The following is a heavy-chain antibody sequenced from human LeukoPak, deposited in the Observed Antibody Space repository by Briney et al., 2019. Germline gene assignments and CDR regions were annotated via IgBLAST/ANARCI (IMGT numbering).Heavy chain of an antibody. D-gene: IGHD6-13*01. Sequence: RTGGSLRLSCAASGFTFSSYGMTWVRQAPGKGLEWLSYISSSSDIIFYADSVKGRFTISRDNAKNSLFLQMNSLGAEDTAVYYCARDVAAGGIAWFDPWGQGTLVTVSS. CDR2: ISSSSDII. CDR1: GFTFSSYG. J-gene: IGHJ5*02. CDR3: ARDVAAGGIAWFDP. V-gene: IGHV3-48*01.